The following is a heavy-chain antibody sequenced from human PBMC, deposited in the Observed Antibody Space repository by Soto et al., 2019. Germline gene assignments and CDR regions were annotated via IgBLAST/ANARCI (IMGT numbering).Heavy chain of an antibody. Sequence: QVQLVQSGAEVKKPGASVKVSCKASGYTITSYAMHWVRQAPGQRLEWMGWINAGNGNTKYSQKFQGRVTITRDTAARTAPRGXSSLRSADTAVYYCARPPLHSGYGGGYYYYYGMDVWGQGTTVTVSS. CDR3: ARPPLHSGYGGGYYYYYGMDV. CDR1: GYTITSYA. J-gene: IGHJ6*02. CDR2: INAGNGNT. D-gene: IGHD5-12*01. V-gene: IGHV1-3*01.